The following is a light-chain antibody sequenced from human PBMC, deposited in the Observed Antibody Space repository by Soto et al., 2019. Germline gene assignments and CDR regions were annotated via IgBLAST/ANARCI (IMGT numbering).Light chain of an antibody. Sequence: DIVITHSPLSLPVTPGDPASISFSASQSVSSNLAWYQQKPGQAPRLLIYGASTRATGIPARFSGSGSGTEFTLTISRLQSEDFAVYYCQQYNNWPPSINCGQGTRLEIK. CDR2: GAS. CDR3: QQYNNWPPSIN. CDR1: QSVSSN. V-gene: IGKV3-15*01. J-gene: IGKJ5*01.